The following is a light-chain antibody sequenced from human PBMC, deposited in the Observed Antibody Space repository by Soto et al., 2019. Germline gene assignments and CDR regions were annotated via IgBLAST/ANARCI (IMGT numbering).Light chain of an antibody. J-gene: IGKJ2*01. CDR3: QQYYSYPYT. V-gene: IGKV1-8*01. Sequence: AIRMTQSPSSFSASTGDRVTFTCRASQGISSYLAWYQQKLGKAPKLLIYAASTLQSGVPSRFSGSGSGTDFTLTISCLQSEDFATYYCQQYYSYPYTFGQGTKLEIK. CDR2: AAS. CDR1: QGISSY.